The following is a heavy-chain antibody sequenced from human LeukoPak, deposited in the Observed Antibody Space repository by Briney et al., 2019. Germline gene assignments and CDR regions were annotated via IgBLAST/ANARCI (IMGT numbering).Heavy chain of an antibody. CDR1: GGSFSGYY. V-gene: IGHV4-34*01. Sequence: PSETLSLTCAVYGGSFSGYYWSWIRQPPGKGLEWIGEINHSGSTNYNPSLKSRVTISVDTSKNQFSLRLSSVTAADTAVYLCARANGRPGYRWFDPWGQGTLVTVSS. CDR2: INHSGST. J-gene: IGHJ5*02. D-gene: IGHD1-1*01. CDR3: ARANGRPGYRWFDP.